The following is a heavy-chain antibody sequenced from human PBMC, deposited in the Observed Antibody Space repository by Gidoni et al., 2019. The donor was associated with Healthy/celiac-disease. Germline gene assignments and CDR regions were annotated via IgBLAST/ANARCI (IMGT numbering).Heavy chain of an antibody. D-gene: IGHD1-26*01. V-gene: IGHV3-30*03. CDR3: ARDSRGSYWEPGGWFDP. Sequence: QVQLVESGGGVVQPGRSLRLSCAPSGFTFASYCMHWVRQAPGKGVEWVAVISYDGSNKYYADAVKGRFTISRDNSKNTLYLKMNSLRAEDTAVYYCARDSRGSYWEPGGWFDPWGQGTLVTVSS. J-gene: IGHJ5*02. CDR2: ISYDGSNK. CDR1: GFTFASYC.